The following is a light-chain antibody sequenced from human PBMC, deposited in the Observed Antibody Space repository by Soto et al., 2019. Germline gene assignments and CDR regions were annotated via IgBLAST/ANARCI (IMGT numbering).Light chain of an antibody. CDR3: HHYDSSPPYT. CDR2: AAS. CDR1: RSFASSY. V-gene: IGKV3-20*01. J-gene: IGKJ2*01. Sequence: EIVLTQSPATLSLSPGERATLSCRASRSFASSYLAWYQHKPGQAPRLLIYAASSRATGIPGRFIGSGSGTDFTLTISRLEPDDSAVYYCHHYDSSPPYTFGQGTKLEIK.